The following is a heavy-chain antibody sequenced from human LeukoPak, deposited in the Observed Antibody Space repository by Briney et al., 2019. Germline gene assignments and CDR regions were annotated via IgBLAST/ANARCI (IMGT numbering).Heavy chain of an antibody. J-gene: IGHJ4*02. CDR1: GFTFSSYG. D-gene: IGHD6-19*01. Sequence: PGGSLRLSCAASGFTFSSYGMSWVRQAPGEGLEWASAISYSGGSTYYADSVKGRFTISRGNSKNTLYLQMNRLRAEDTAVYYCARRMMKLAGQYYFGYWGQGTLVSVSS. V-gene: IGHV3-23*01. CDR3: ARRMMKLAGQYYFGY. CDR2: ISYSGGST.